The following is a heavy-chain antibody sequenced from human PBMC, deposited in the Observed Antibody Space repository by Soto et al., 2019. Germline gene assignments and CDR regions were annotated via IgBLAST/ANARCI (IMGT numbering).Heavy chain of an antibody. J-gene: IGHJ4*02. CDR1: GFPLRSFG. V-gene: IGHV3-30*03. CDR3: ARGDRDVDY. Sequence: PGGSLRLSCVASGFPLRSFGVHWVRQAPGKGLEWVAFISFHGIDKYYGDSVKGRFTISKDNAKNTLYLEMNGLRPEDTAVYYCARGDRDVDYWGRGTLVTVSS. CDR2: ISFHGIDK.